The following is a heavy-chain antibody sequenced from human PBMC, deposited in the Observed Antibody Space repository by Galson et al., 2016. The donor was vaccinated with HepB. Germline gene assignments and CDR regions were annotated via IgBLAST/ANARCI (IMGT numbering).Heavy chain of an antibody. J-gene: IGHJ3*02. Sequence: SLRLSCAVSGFTFSGYWMTWVRQAPGKGLEWVSAISGSGGSTYYADSVKGRFTISRDNSKDTLYLQMNSLRAEDTAVYYCAKEGRDILTGYYNGDAFDIWGQGTMVTVSS. CDR2: ISGSGGST. CDR1: GFTFSGYW. CDR3: AKEGRDILTGYYNGDAFDI. V-gene: IGHV3-23*01. D-gene: IGHD3-9*01.